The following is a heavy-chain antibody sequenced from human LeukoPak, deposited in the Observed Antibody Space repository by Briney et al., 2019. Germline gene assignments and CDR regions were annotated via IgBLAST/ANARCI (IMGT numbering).Heavy chain of an antibody. V-gene: IGHV3-30*04. J-gene: IGHJ4*02. Sequence: PGRSLRLSCAASGFTFSLYEMNWVRQAPGKGLEWVAVISYNGSKIYYVDSVKGRFTISRDNSKNSLHLEMNDMRTEDTAVYYCATLGVAGEGVDYWGQGTLVTVSS. CDR1: GFTFSLYE. CDR3: ATLGVAGEGVDY. CDR2: ISYNGSKI. D-gene: IGHD6-19*01.